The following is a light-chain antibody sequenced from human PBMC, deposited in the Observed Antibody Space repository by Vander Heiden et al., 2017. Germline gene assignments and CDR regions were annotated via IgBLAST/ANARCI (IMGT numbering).Light chain of an antibody. CDR3: QQDDNLPLT. CDR1: QDISNY. J-gene: IGKJ4*01. CDR2: DAS. V-gene: IGKV1-33*01. Sequence: DIQMTQSPSSLSASVGDRVTITCQESQDISNYLNWYQQKPGKAPKLLIYDASNLETGVPSTFRGSGSGTDFTFTISSLQPEDIATYYCQQDDNLPLTFGGGTKVEIK.